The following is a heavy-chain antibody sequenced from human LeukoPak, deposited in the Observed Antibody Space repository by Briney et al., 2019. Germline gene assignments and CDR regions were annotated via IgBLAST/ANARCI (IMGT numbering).Heavy chain of an antibody. CDR3: ATGGTGTTPYDFDY. J-gene: IGHJ4*02. V-gene: IGHV1-24*01. CDR1: GYTFTSYA. D-gene: IGHD1-7*01. CDR2: FDPEDGET. Sequence: ASVKVSCKASGYTFTSYAMNWVRQAPGKGLEWMGGFDPEDGETIYAQKFQGRVTMTEDTSTDTAYMELSSLRSEDTAVYYCATGGTGTTPYDFDYWGQGTLVTVSS.